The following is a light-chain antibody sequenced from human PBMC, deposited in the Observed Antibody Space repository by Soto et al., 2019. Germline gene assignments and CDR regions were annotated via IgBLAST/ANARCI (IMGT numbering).Light chain of an antibody. V-gene: IGLV2-14*01. CDR1: SSDVGGYRF. CDR3: SSKSSGSTPML. Sequence: QSALTQPASVSGSPGQSITISCTGTSSDVGGYRFVSWYQHHPGEAPKLIIYEVSNRTSGVSSRFSGSKSGNTASLTISGPQAEDESLYYCSSKSSGSTPMLFGGGTKVTVL. CDR2: EVS. J-gene: IGLJ3*02.